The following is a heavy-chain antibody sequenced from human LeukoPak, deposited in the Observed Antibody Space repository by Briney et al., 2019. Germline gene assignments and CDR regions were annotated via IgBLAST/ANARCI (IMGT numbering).Heavy chain of an antibody. J-gene: IGHJ4*02. CDR3: AKDYGYSSSWYDY. V-gene: IGHV3-9*01. Sequence: GGSLRLSCEASGFTFDDYVMHWVRQAPGKGLEWVSTISWNSASVGYVDSVKGRFTISRDNAKKTLYLQMNSLRPEDTALYYCAKDYGYSSSWYDYWGQGTLVTVSS. CDR2: ISWNSASV. CDR1: GFTFDDYV. D-gene: IGHD6-13*01.